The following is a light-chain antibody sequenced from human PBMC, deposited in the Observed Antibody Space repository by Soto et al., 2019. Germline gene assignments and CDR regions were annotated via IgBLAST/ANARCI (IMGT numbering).Light chain of an antibody. CDR3: QQRSNWPPKIT. CDR1: QSVSSY. CDR2: DAS. J-gene: IGKJ3*01. Sequence: EIVLTQSPATLPLSPGERATLSCRASQSVSSYLAWYQQKPGQAPRLLIYDASNRATGIPARFSGSGSGTDFTLTISSLEPEDFAVYYCQQRSNWPPKITFGPGTKVDIK. V-gene: IGKV3-11*01.